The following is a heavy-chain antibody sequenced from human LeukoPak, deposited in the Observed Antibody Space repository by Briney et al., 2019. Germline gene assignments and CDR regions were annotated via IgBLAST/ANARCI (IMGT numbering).Heavy chain of an antibody. CDR3: ARDGGSTSCFSCGHYYYMDV. CDR2: INPNSGGT. Sequence: ASVKVSCKASGYTFTGYYMHWVRQAPGQGLEWMGWINPNSGGTNYAQKFQGRVTMTRDTSISTAYMELSRLRSDDTAVYYCARDGGSTSCFSCGHYYYMDVWGKGTTVTVSS. J-gene: IGHJ6*03. D-gene: IGHD2-2*01. CDR1: GYTFTGYY. V-gene: IGHV1-2*02.